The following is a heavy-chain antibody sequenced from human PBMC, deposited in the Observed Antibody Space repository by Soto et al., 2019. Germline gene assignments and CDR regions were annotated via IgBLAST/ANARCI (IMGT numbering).Heavy chain of an antibody. CDR2: MSSDGTNK. V-gene: IGHV3-30*18. Sequence: QVQLVESGGGVVQPGTSLRLSCAASGFTFSSYAVHWVRQAPGEGLEWVAAMSSDGTNKYYADSVKGRFTISRDNSKNTLYLQMNSLRAEDTAVYYCAKTPWEKYYSSWFDHWGQGTLVTVSS. CDR3: AKTPWEKYYSSWFDH. D-gene: IGHD1-26*01. CDR1: GFTFSSYA. J-gene: IGHJ5*02.